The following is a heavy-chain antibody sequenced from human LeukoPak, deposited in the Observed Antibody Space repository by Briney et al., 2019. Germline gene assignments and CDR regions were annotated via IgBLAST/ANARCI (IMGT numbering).Heavy chain of an antibody. CDR3: ARYGVDSSGYYFFDY. CDR2: IKQDGSEK. D-gene: IGHD6-19*01. V-gene: IGHV3-7*01. J-gene: IGHJ4*02. Sequence: PGGSLRLSCAASGFTFSGYWMSWVRQAPGKGLEWVANIKQDGSEKYYVDSVKGRFTISRDNAENSLYLQMNSLTAEDTAVYYCARYGVDSSGYYFFDYWGQGTLVTVSS. CDR1: GFTFSGYW.